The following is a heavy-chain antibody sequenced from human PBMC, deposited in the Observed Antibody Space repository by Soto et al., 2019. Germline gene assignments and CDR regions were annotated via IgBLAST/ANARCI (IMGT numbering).Heavy chain of an antibody. CDR3: ARDHSSAYYPSAMGRGIDWYFDL. J-gene: IGHJ2*01. Sequence: QVQLVESGGGVVQPGRSLRLSCAASGFTFSSYAMHWVRQAPGKGLEWVAVISYDGSNKYYADSVKGRFTISRANSKNKLYLQMTSLRAKDTAGYYCARDHSSAYYPSAMGRGIDWYFDLWGRGTLVTVSS. CDR1: GFTFSSYA. D-gene: IGHD3-22*01. V-gene: IGHV3-30*14. CDR2: ISYDGSNK.